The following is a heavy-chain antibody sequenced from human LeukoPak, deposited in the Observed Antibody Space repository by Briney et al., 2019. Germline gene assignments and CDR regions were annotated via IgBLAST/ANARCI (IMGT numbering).Heavy chain of an antibody. J-gene: IGHJ4*02. V-gene: IGHV3-48*03. CDR2: ISGSGTTK. CDR1: GFTFSSYE. D-gene: IGHD6-19*01. CDR3: ARVRITDSSGWYGWGFDY. Sequence: GGSLRLSCATSGFTFSSYEMNWVRQAPGKGLEWVSYISGSGTTKYYAESVKGRFTISRDNAKNSLDLQMNSLRAEDTAVYYCARVRITDSSGWYGWGFDYWGQGTLVTVSS.